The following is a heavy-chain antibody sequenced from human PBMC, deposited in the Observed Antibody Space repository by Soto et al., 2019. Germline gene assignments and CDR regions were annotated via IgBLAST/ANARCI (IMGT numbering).Heavy chain of an antibody. Sequence: GGSLRLSCVASGFTFDHYAMSWVRQAPGKGLEWVAGISLNDGSIGYAESVKGRFTISRDNAKNSVYLQMDGLRGEDTAVYYFAKDIFFNGWYGTGGFDFWGQGTKVTVSS. D-gene: IGHD6-19*01. J-gene: IGHJ3*01. V-gene: IGHV3-9*01. CDR2: ISLNDGSI. CDR1: GFTFDHYA. CDR3: AKDIFFNGWYGTGGFDF.